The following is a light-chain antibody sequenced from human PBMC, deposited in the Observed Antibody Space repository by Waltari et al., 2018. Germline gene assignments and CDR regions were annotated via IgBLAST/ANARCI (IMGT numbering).Light chain of an antibody. CDR1: KLGDIY. CDR3: QTWDTITAI. V-gene: IGLV3-1*01. CDR2: QDT. Sequence: SFELIQPPSVAVSPGQTANIPCSGDKLGDIYTYWYQQKPGQSPFAIMYQDTRRPSGIPERFSGSNSGNTSTLTISETQPVDEADYFCQTWDTITAIFGGGTRLTVL. J-gene: IGLJ2*01.